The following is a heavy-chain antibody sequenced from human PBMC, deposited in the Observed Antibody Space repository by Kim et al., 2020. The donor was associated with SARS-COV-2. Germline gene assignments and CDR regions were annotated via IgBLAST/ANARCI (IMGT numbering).Heavy chain of an antibody. CDR2: IYTSGST. CDR3: ARDRLEVVPAFYGMDV. J-gene: IGHJ6*02. V-gene: IGHV4-61*02. D-gene: IGHD2-2*01. CDR1: GGSISSGSYY. Sequence: SETLSLTCTVSGGSISSGSYYWSWIRQPAGKGLEWIGRIYTSGSTNYNPSLKSRVTISVDTSKNQFSLKLSSVTAADTAVYYCARDRLEVVPAFYGMDVWGQGTTVTVSS.